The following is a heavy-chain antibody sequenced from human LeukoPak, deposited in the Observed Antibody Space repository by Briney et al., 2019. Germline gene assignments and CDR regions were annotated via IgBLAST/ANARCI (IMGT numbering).Heavy chain of an antibody. CDR2: ISYEGSKK. D-gene: IGHD1-26*01. Sequence: PGGSLRLSCAGSGFAFSSYGMHWVRQAAGKGLEWVAVISYEGSKKYYVDSVKGRFTISRDNAKNSLYLQLNSLRAEDTAVYYCARDPYSGSYSDYYYYYMDVWGKGTTVTVSS. V-gene: IGHV3-30*03. CDR3: ARDPYSGSYSDYYYYYMDV. J-gene: IGHJ6*03. CDR1: GFAFSSYG.